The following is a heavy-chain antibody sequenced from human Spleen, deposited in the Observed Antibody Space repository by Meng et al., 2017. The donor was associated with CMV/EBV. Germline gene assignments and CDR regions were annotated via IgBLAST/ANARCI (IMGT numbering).Heavy chain of an antibody. J-gene: IGHJ4*02. CDR1: GFSFSGFA. CDR2: ISYDGSKK. CDR3: AKDLSGITGTTY. V-gene: IGHV3-30*04. Sequence: GESLKISCAASGFSFSGFAMHWVRQAPGKGLEWVAFISYDGSKKYHADSVKGRFTVSRDNSKNTLYLQMNSLRAEDTAVYYCAKDLSGITGTTYWGQGTLVTVSS. D-gene: IGHD1-7*01.